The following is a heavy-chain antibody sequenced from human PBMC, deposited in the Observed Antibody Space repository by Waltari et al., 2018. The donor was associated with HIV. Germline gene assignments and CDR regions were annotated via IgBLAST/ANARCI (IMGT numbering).Heavy chain of an antibody. Sequence: EVQLLESGGGLVQPGGSLRLSCAASGFTFSSYAMSWVRQAPGKGLEWVSAISGSGGSTYYADSVKGRFTISRDNSKNTLYLQMNSLRAEDTAVYYCARGPGQQLVPPLLFDYWGQGTLVTVSS. CDR3: ARGPGQQLVPPLLFDY. V-gene: IGHV3-23*01. J-gene: IGHJ4*02. CDR2: ISGSGGST. CDR1: GFTFSSYA. D-gene: IGHD6-13*01.